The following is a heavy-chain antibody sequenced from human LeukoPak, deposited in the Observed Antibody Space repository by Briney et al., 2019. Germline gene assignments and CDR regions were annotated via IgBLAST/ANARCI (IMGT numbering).Heavy chain of an antibody. D-gene: IGHD3-16*02. CDR2: ISTYSGTT. Sequence: ASVKVSCKASGYTFSNSGISWVRQAPGQGLEWMGWISTYSGTTNYAHNLQGRLTMTTDTSTSTAYMELRNLKSDDTAVYYCARDARGLGQLSNDYWGQGTLVIVSS. CDR3: ARDARGLGQLSNDY. J-gene: IGHJ4*02. CDR1: GYTFSNSG. V-gene: IGHV1-18*01.